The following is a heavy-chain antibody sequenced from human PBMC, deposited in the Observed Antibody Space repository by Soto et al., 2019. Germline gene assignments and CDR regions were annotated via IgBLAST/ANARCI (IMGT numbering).Heavy chain of an antibody. J-gene: IGHJ2*01. D-gene: IGHD4-17*01. CDR2: IYWNDNE. CDR1: GFSLTTTAVG. Sequence: QITLKESAPTLVMPTQTLTLTCSFSGFSLTTTAVGVGWIRQPPGKALEWLALIYWNDNEHYSPSLRSRLSITKDTSKNQGVLRMTDMDPVDTATYYCAHALFYADYDSYFDLWGRGTLVTVSS. V-gene: IGHV2-5*01. CDR3: AHALFYADYDSYFDL.